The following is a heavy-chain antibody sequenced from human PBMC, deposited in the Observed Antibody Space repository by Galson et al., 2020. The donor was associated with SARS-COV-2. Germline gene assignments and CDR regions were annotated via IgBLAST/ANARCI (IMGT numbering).Heavy chain of an antibody. Sequence: ASVKVSCKVSGYTLTELSMHWVRQAPGKGLEWMGGFDPEDGETIYAQKFQGRVTMTEDTSTDTAYMELSSLRSEDTAGYYCATGPGYCSSTSCRTVDYWGQGTLVTVSS. CDR1: GYTLTELS. V-gene: IGHV1-24*01. J-gene: IGHJ4*02. D-gene: IGHD2-2*01. CDR2: FDPEDGET. CDR3: ATGPGYCSSTSCRTVDY.